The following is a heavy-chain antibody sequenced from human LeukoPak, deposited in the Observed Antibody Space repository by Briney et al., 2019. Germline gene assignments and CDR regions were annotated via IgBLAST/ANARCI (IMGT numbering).Heavy chain of an antibody. V-gene: IGHV4-4*09. CDR3: AGYVAISGGYLDY. CDR1: GGSITGYY. Sequence: SEPLSLTCTVSGGSITGYYWNWIPQPPGKGRKWIAYIYSSGSTDYSPALKSRVTMSVATSKSQCSLSLSSVRAANTAVYYCAGYVAISGGYLDYWGQGTLVPVSS. J-gene: IGHJ4*02. D-gene: IGHD2-15*01. CDR2: IYSSGST.